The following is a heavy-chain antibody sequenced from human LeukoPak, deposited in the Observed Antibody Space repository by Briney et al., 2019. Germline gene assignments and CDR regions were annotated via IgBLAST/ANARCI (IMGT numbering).Heavy chain of an antibody. D-gene: IGHD3-10*01. CDR3: AREAPGSGNFDY. Sequence: ASVKVSCKTSGYTFTGYYMHWVRQVPGQGLEWMGWFNPNSVGTNSAQKFQGRVTMTSDTSISTAYMELTSLRSDDTAVYYCAREAPGSGNFDYWGQGTLVTVSS. CDR2: FNPNSVGT. J-gene: IGHJ4*02. CDR1: GYTFTGYY. V-gene: IGHV1-2*02.